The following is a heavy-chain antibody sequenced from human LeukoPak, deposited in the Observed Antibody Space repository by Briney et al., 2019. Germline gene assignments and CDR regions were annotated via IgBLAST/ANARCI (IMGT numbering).Heavy chain of an antibody. D-gene: IGHD3-22*01. CDR2: ISYDGSSK. J-gene: IGHJ4*02. V-gene: IGHV3-30-3*01. CDR3: ARDLDSSGYYFDY. Sequence: PGRSLRLSCAASGFTFSSYAMHWVRQAPGKGLEWVTVISYDGSSKYYADSVKGRFTISRDNSKNTLYLQMNSLRAEDTAVYYCARDLDSSGYYFDYWGQGTLVTVSS. CDR1: GFTFSSYA.